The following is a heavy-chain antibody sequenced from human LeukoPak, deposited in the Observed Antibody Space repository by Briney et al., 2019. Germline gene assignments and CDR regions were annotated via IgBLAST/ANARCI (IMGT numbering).Heavy chain of an antibody. Sequence: ASVKVSCKASGGTFSSYAISWVRQAPGQGLEWMGRIIPILGIANYAQKFQGRVTITADKSTSTAYMELSRLRSEDTAVYYCARDSGDGYNSVYWGQGTLVTVSS. CDR3: ARDSGDGYNSVY. V-gene: IGHV1-69*04. CDR1: GGTFSSYA. CDR2: IIPILGIA. J-gene: IGHJ4*02. D-gene: IGHD5-24*01.